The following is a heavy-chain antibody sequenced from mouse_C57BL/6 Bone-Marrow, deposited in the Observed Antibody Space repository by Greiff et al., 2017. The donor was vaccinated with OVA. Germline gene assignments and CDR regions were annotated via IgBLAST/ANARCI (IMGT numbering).Heavy chain of an antibody. Sequence: VQLQQSGPELVKPGASVKISCKASGYSFTGYYMNWVKQSPEKSLEWIGEINPSTGGTTYNQKFKAKATLTVDKSSSTAYMQLKSLTSEDSAVYYCASPITTVVARNWYVDVWGTGTTVTVSS. CDR1: GYSFTGYY. D-gene: IGHD1-1*01. CDR3: ASPITTVVARNWYVDV. J-gene: IGHJ1*03. V-gene: IGHV1-42*01. CDR2: INPSTGGT.